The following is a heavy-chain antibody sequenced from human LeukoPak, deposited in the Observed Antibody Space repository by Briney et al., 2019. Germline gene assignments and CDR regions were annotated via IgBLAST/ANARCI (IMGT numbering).Heavy chain of an antibody. Sequence: PSETLSLTCTVSGGSISSYYWDWIRQPPGKGPEWIGYVYYSGSTSYNPSLKSRVTISVDTSKNQFSLKLTSVTAADTAVYYCARHEGVTMIRGTYYYYFGMDVWGQGTTVTASS. CDR3: ARHEGVTMIRGTYYYYFGMDV. CDR1: GGSISSYY. D-gene: IGHD3-10*01. V-gene: IGHV4-59*08. CDR2: VYYSGST. J-gene: IGHJ6*02.